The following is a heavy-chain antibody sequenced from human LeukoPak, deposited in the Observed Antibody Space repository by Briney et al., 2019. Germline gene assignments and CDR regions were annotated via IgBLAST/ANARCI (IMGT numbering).Heavy chain of an antibody. V-gene: IGHV1-18*01. CDR2: ISAYNGNT. D-gene: IGHD3-10*01. Sequence: ASVKVSCKASGYTFTSYGISWVRQAPGQGLEWMGWISAYNGNTNYAQKLQGRVTMTTDTSTSTAYMELRSLRSDDTAAYYCARDGDYYGSGSYYYYYYYGMDVWGQGTTVTVSS. CDR1: GYTFTSYG. CDR3: ARDGDYYGSGSYYYYYYYGMDV. J-gene: IGHJ6*02.